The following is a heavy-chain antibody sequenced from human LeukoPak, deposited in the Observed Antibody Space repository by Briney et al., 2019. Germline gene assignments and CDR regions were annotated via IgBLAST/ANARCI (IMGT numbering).Heavy chain of an antibody. V-gene: IGHV3-7*01. Sequence: GGSLRLSCAASGFTFSSYWMSWVRQAPGKGLEWVANIKQDGSEKYYVDSVKGRFTISRDNAKNSLCLQMNSLRAEDTAVYYCARSYGAFSGPVAYWGQGTLVTLSS. CDR1: GFTFSSYW. J-gene: IGHJ4*02. D-gene: IGHD4-17*01. CDR2: IKQDGSEK. CDR3: ARSYGAFSGPVAY.